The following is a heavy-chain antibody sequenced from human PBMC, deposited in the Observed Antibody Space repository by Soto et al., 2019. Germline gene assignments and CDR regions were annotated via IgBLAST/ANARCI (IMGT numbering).Heavy chain of an antibody. D-gene: IGHD3-16*01. V-gene: IGHV4-31*03. CDR1: GGSISSGGYY. CDR2: IYYSGST. Sequence: QVQLQESGPGLVKPSQTLSLTCTVSGGSISSGGYYWSWIRQHPGKGLEWIGYIYYSGSTYYNPSLKSRVTISVDTSKNQFSLKLSSVTAADTAVYYCARDPGFGGVATHRWFDPWGQGTLVPVSS. J-gene: IGHJ5*02. CDR3: ARDPGFGGVATHRWFDP.